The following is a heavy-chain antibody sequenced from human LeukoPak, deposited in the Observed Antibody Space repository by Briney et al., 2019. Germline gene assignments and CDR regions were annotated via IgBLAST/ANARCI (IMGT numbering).Heavy chain of an antibody. CDR3: ARDRGGSYSAIDY. V-gene: IGHV3-48*04. D-gene: IGHD2-15*01. CDR1: GFTFSSYS. CDR2: ISSSSITI. Sequence: GSLRLSCAASGFTFSSYSLNWVRQAPGKGLEWVSFISSSSITIYYADSVKCRFTISRDNAEKSLYLQMNSLRAEDTAVYYCARDRGGSYSAIDYWGQGTLVTVSS. J-gene: IGHJ4*02.